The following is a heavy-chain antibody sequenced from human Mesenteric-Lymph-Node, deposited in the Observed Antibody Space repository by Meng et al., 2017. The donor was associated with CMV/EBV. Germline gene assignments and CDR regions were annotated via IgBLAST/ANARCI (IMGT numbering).Heavy chain of an antibody. Sequence: AASGFTFSSYSMNWVRQAPGKGLEWVSSISSSSSYIYYADSVKGRFTISRDHAKNSLYLQMNSLRAEDTAVYYCARDALHYSGAFDIWGQGTMVTVSS. J-gene: IGHJ3*02. CDR3: ARDALHYSGAFDI. CDR2: ISSSSSYI. D-gene: IGHD2-15*01. CDR1: GFTFSSYS. V-gene: IGHV3-21*01.